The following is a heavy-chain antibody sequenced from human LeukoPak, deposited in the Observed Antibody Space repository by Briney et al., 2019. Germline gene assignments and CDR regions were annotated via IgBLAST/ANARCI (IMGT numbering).Heavy chain of an antibody. CDR1: GFTFSSYG. CDR2: IRYDGSNK. Sequence: PGGSLRLSCAASGFTFSSYGMHWVRQAPGKGLEWVAFIRYDGSNKYYADSVKGRFTTSRDNSKNTLYLQMNSLRAEDTAVYYCAKDMVLGSGSYYIKLDYWGQGTLVTVSS. D-gene: IGHD3-10*01. J-gene: IGHJ4*02. V-gene: IGHV3-30*02. CDR3: AKDMVLGSGSYYIKLDY.